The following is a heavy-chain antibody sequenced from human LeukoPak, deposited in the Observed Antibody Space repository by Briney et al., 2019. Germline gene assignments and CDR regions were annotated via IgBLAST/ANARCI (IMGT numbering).Heavy chain of an antibody. Sequence: PGGSLRLSCAASGFTFSSYGMHWVRQAPGKGLEWVAVIWYDGSNKYYADSVKGRFTISRDNSKNTLYLQMNSLRAEDTAVYYCAREAGSFDWLWHPYYYYGMDVWGQGTTVTVSS. CDR1: GFTFSSYG. J-gene: IGHJ6*02. CDR3: AREAGSFDWLWHPYYYYGMDV. D-gene: IGHD3-9*01. V-gene: IGHV3-33*01. CDR2: IWYDGSNK.